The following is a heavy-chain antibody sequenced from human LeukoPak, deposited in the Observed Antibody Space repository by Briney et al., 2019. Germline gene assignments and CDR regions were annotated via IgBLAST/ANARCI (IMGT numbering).Heavy chain of an antibody. J-gene: IGHJ4*02. D-gene: IGHD1-26*01. V-gene: IGHV4-34*01. Sequence: PSETLSLTCAVYGGSFSGYYWSWIRQPPGKGLEWIGEINHSGSTNYNPSLKSRVTISVDTSKNQFSLKLSSVTAADTAVYYCARMILVSGSYLRRAPLDYWGQGTLVTVSS. CDR3: ARMILVSGSYLRRAPLDY. CDR1: GGSFSGYY. CDR2: INHSGST.